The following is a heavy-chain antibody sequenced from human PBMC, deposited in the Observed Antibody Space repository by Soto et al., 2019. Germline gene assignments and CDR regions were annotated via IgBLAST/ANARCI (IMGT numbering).Heavy chain of an antibody. CDR2: ISPYNDNK. Sequence: PSVKVSCKASGYTFTSYGISWVRQAPGQGLEWMGWISPYNDNKNYAQKLQGRVTMTKDTFTSTAYMELRSLRSDDTAVYYCARDDYYYDSSGFSFDAFDIWGQGTMVTVSS. CDR1: GYTFTSYG. CDR3: ARDDYYYDSSGFSFDAFDI. D-gene: IGHD3-22*01. V-gene: IGHV1-18*01. J-gene: IGHJ3*02.